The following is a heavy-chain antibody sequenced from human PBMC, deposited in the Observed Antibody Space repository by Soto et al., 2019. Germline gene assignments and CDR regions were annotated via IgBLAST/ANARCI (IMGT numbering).Heavy chain of an antibody. Sequence: SATLSLTCTVSGGSVSSGSYYWSWIRQPPGKGLEWIGYIYYSGSTNYNPSLKSRVTISVDTSKNQFSLKLSSVTAADTAVYYCARDRGAYAEGEHWWQGKLVSVAS. D-gene: IGHD2-2*01. J-gene: IGHJ4*02. V-gene: IGHV4-61*01. CDR2: IYYSGST. CDR1: GGSVSSGSYY. CDR3: ARDRGAYAEGEH.